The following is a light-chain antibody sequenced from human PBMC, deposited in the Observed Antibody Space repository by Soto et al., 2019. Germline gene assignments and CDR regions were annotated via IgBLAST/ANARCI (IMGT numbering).Light chain of an antibody. CDR1: KAFTNY. V-gene: IGKV1-27*01. CDR3: QKFNSVPT. Sequence: DVQLTQSPSSLFDPLGARATFLSGPGKAFTNYLAWFQQKPGKVPNLLIYAASTLQSGVPSRFSGSGSGTDFTLTISSLQPEDVATYYCQKFNSVPTFGGGTKVEI. J-gene: IGKJ4*01. CDR2: AAS.